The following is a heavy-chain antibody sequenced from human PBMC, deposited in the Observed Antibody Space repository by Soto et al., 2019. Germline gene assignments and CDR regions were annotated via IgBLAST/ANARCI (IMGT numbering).Heavy chain of an antibody. J-gene: IGHJ6*02. CDR3: ARGTTGTEDYYYYYGMDV. V-gene: IGHV4-31*03. Sequence: SETLSLTCTVSGGSISSGGYYWSWIRQHPGKGLEWIGYIYYSGSTYYNPSLKSRVTISVDTSKNQFSLKLSSVTAADTAVYYCARGTTGTEDYYYYYGMDVWGQGTTVTVSS. D-gene: IGHD1-1*01. CDR2: IYYSGST. CDR1: GGSISSGGYY.